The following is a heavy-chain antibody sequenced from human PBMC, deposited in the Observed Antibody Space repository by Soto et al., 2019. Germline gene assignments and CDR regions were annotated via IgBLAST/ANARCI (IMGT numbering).Heavy chain of an antibody. J-gene: IGHJ5*02. CDR2: IIPILGIA. Sequence: ASXKVSCKASGGTFSSYTISWVRQAPGQGLEWMGRIIPILGIANYAQKFQGRVTITADKSTSTAYMELSSLRSEDTAVYYCAGTIVVVVAAPGVFDPWGQRTLVTVSS. CDR1: GGTFSSYT. V-gene: IGHV1-69*02. CDR3: AGTIVVVVAAPGVFDP. D-gene: IGHD2-15*01.